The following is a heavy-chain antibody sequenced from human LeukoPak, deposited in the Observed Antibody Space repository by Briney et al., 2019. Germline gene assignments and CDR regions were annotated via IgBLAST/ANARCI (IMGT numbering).Heavy chain of an antibody. CDR2: IRYDGSNK. V-gene: IGHV3-30*02. CDR3: ASADIYCSSTSCYGWFDP. J-gene: IGHJ5*02. Sequence: GGSLRLSCAASGFTFSSYGMHWVRQAPGKGLEWVAFIRYDGSNKYYADSVKGRFTISRDNSKNTLYLQMNSLRAEDTAVYYCASADIYCSSTSCYGWFDPWGQGTLVTVSS. CDR1: GFTFSSYG. D-gene: IGHD2-2*01.